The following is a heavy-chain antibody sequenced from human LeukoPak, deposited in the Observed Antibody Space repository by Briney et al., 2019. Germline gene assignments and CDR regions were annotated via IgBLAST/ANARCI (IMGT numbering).Heavy chain of an antibody. D-gene: IGHD3-22*01. J-gene: IGHJ4*02. CDR1: GGSISSYY. CDR2: IYTSGST. Sequence: SETLSLTCTVSGGSISSYYWSWIRQPAGKGLEWIGRIYTSGSTNYNPSLKSRVTISVDTSKNQFSLKLSSVPAADTAVYYCARVSSTYYYDSSGPGTNYFDYWGQGTLVTVSS. V-gene: IGHV4-4*07. CDR3: ARVSSTYYYDSSGPGTNYFDY.